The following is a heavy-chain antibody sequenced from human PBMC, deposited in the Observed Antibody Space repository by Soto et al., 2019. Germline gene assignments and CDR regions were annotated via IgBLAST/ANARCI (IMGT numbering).Heavy chain of an antibody. D-gene: IGHD3-10*01. CDR2: INHSGST. J-gene: IGHJ4*02. CDR1: VGSFSGYY. Sequence: SETLSLTCAFYVGSFSGYYWSCIRQPPGKWLEWIGEINHSGSTNYNPSLKSRVTISVDTSKNQFSLKLSSVTAADTAVYYCARGLSTMVRGAPRYFDYWGQGTLVTVSS. CDR3: ARGLSTMVRGAPRYFDY. V-gene: IGHV4-34*01.